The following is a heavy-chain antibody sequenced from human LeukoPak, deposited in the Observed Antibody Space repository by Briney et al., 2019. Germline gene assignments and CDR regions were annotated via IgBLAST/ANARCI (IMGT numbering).Heavy chain of an antibody. CDR3: AREDLLGYCSGGSCQLYYYYYMDV. CDR2: ISSSGSTI. V-gene: IGHV3-11*04. J-gene: IGHJ6*03. Sequence: GGSLRLSCAASGFTFSDYYMSWIRQAPGKGLEWVSYISSSGSTIYYADSVKGRFTISRDNAKNSLYLQMNSLRAEDTAVYCCAREDLLGYCSGGSCQLYYYYYMDVWGKGTTVTVSS. CDR1: GFTFSDYY. D-gene: IGHD2-15*01.